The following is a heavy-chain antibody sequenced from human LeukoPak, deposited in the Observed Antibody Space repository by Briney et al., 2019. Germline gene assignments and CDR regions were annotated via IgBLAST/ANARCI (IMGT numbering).Heavy chain of an antibody. D-gene: IGHD2-2*01. V-gene: IGHV4-34*01. J-gene: IGHJ4*02. CDR3: ARSYAHDY. CDR1: GGSFSGDY. Sequence: SETLSLTCAVYGGSFSGDYWSWIRQPPGKGLEWIGEINHSGSTNYNPSLKSRVTISVDTSKNQFSLKLSSVTAVDTAVYYCARSYAHDYWGQGTLVTVSS. CDR2: INHSGST.